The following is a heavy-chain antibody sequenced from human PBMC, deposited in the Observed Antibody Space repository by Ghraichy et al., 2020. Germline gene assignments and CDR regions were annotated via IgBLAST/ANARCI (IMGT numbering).Heavy chain of an antibody. J-gene: IGHJ4*02. CDR2: ISISCGNI. V-gene: IGHV3-48*03. D-gene: IGHD4-17*01. Sequence: GESLNISCAASGFILSDYEMSWVRQSPGRVLEWVSYISISCGNIYYAESVKGVFTISRDNAKNSLFLQMNILRAEDTAVYYCARDGSDSGDRVDYWGKGTLVTVSS. CDR1: GFILSDYE. CDR3: ARDGSDSGDRVDY.